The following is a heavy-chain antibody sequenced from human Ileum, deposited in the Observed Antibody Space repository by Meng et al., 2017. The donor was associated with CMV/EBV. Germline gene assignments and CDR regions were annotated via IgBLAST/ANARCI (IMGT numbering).Heavy chain of an antibody. Sequence: QVQLQQWGAGLLKPSDTLSLTCVVNGGSFSSFSWTWIRQPPGKVPEWIGDINHRGTTNYSPSLKSRVTISIDTSKKQFSLRLSSLTAADTAVYYCTRGRVGDWGFDFWGQGTLVTVSS. D-gene: IGHD1-26*01. CDR2: INHRGTT. V-gene: IGHV4-34*02. CDR3: TRGRVGDWGFDF. J-gene: IGHJ4*02. CDR1: GGSFSSFS.